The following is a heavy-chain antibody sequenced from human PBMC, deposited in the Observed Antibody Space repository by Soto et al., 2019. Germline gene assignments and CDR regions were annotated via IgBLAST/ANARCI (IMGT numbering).Heavy chain of an antibody. CDR3: AREAYSSGWKD. J-gene: IGHJ4*02. D-gene: IGHD6-19*01. CDR2: INPSGGST. CDR1: GYTFTSYY. V-gene: IGHV1-46*03. Sequence: QVQLVQSGAEVKKPGASVKVSCKASGYTFTSYYMHWVRQAPGQGLEWMGIINPSGGSTSYAQKFRGRVTMTRDASTRTVYMELSSLRSEDTAVYYCAREAYSSGWKDWGQGTLVTVSS.